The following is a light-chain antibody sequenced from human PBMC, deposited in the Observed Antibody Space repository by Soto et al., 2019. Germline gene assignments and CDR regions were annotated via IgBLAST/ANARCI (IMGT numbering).Light chain of an antibody. CDR1: QAINNW. J-gene: IGKJ2*01. CDR2: KTS. V-gene: IGKV1-5*03. Sequence: DIQMTQSPSTLPASVGDRVTITCRAGQAINNWLAWYQQKPGKAPKLLIYKTSTLESGVPSRFSGSGSGTEFALTISCLQPDDFATYYCQQYSSYSVYTFGQGTKVEIK. CDR3: QQYSSYSVYT.